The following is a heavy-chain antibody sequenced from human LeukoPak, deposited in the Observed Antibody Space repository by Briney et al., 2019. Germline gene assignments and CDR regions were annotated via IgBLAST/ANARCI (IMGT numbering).Heavy chain of an antibody. D-gene: IGHD2-15*01. Sequence: PGGSLRLSCAASGFTFSSYGMHWVRQAPGKGLEWVAVTWYDGSNKYYADSVKGRFTISRDNSKNTLYLQMNSLRAEDTAVYYCARDGYCSGGSCRRGGWFDPWGQGTLVTVSS. J-gene: IGHJ5*02. V-gene: IGHV3-33*01. CDR2: TWYDGSNK. CDR3: ARDGYCSGGSCRRGGWFDP. CDR1: GFTFSSYG.